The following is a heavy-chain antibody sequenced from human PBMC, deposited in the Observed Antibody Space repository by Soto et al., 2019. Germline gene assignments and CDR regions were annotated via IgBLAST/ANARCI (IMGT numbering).Heavy chain of an antibody. CDR2: MSGRSGDP. J-gene: IGHJ6*04. CDR1: GYPFNKFA. D-gene: IGHD2-8*01. CDR3: AREGVHGAVKHRGRLDV. Sequence: QVQLVQSGGEVKKPGASVRVSCQASGYPFNKFAIHWVRQAPGHGREWLGSMSGRSGDPHCAATVRDRITMAADTSNKTASMELRSLSSADASVYDCAREGVHGAVKHRGRLDVGGEGTTVPVAS. V-gene: IGHV1-18*01.